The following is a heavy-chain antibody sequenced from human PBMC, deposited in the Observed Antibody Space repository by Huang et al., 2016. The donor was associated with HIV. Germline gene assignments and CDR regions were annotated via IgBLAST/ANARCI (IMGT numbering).Heavy chain of an antibody. Sequence: EVQLVESGGGLAQPGGSLRLSCVASGYTFSTYRMNWVRQATGKGLEWVSYISKTSGATSYAEVVKGRFTVSRDNVKNSLYLQMNRLRVEDTAMYYCVRDSSSGLQLRYWGQGALVIVS. V-gene: IGHV3-48*01. CDR1: GYTFSTYR. J-gene: IGHJ4*02. CDR2: ISKTSGAT. D-gene: IGHD3-22*01. CDR3: VRDSSSGLQLRY.